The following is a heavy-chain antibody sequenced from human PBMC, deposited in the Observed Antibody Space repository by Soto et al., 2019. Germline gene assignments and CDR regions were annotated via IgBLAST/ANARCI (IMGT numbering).Heavy chain of an antibody. CDR3: VRVGIHVYGMDV. Sequence: GGSLRLSCAASGFGFGHHALNLVRQSPGSGLEWVACITSNSDYIYYADSVRGRFTISRDNAENSLYLEMTSLRVDDTAVYYCVRVGIHVYGMDVWGQGTTVTVSS. CDR1: GFGFGHHA. CDR2: ITSNSDYI. J-gene: IGHJ6*02. V-gene: IGHV3-21*01.